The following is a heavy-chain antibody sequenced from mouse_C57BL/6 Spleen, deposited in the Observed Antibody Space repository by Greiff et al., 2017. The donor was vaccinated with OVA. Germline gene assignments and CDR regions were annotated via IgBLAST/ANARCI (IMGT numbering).Heavy chain of an antibody. D-gene: IGHD1-2*01. CDR3: APTTAYAMDY. CDR2: ISYDGSN. CDR1: GYSITSGYY. V-gene: IGHV3-6*01. J-gene: IGHJ4*01. Sequence: EVQLVESGPGLVKPSQSLSLTCSVTGYSITSGYYWNWIRQFPGNKLEWMGYISYDGSNNYNPSLKNRISITRDTSKNQFFLKLNSVTTEDTATYYCAPTTAYAMDYWGQGTSVTVSS.